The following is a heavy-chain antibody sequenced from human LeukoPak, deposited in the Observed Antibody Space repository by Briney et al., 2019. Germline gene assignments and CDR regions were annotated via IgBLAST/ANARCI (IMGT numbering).Heavy chain of an antibody. Sequence: SETLSLTCTVSGGSISSYYWSWIRQPPGKGLEWIGYIYYSGSTYYNPSLKSRVTISVDTSKNQFSLKLSSVTAADTAVYYCASETRYCSGGSCGYWGQGTLVTVSS. J-gene: IGHJ4*02. V-gene: IGHV4-59*08. D-gene: IGHD2-15*01. CDR2: IYYSGST. CDR3: ASETRYCSGGSCGY. CDR1: GGSISSYY.